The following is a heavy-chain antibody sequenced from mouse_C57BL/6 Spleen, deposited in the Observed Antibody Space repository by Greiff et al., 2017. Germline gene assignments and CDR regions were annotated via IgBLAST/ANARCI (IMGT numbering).Heavy chain of an antibody. CDR2: IYPGSGNT. J-gene: IGHJ4*01. V-gene: IGHV1-76*01. CDR1: GYTFTDYY. D-gene: IGHD6-1*01. Sequence: QVQLQQSGAELVRPGASVKLSCKASGYTFTDYYINWVKQRPGQGLEWIARIYPGSGNTYYNEKFKGKATLTAEKSSSTAYMQLSSLTSEGSAVYVCARISSEAMDDWGQGTSVTVSS. CDR3: ARISSEAMDD.